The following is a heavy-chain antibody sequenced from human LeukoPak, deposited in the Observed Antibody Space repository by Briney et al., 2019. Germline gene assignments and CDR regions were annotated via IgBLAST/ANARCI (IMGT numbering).Heavy chain of an antibody. J-gene: IGHJ4*02. V-gene: IGHV4-59*01. CDR2: MHNGVHT. CDR1: GDSINSYF. D-gene: IGHD4/OR15-4a*01. Sequence: SETLSLTCTVPGDSINSYFWSWIRQPPGKGLEWIGYMHNGVHTNYNPSLKSRVTISGDTSKNQLSLKLTSVTAADTAVYYCAATIKRDYADTNLDYWGQGTLVTVSS. CDR3: AATIKRDYADTNLDY.